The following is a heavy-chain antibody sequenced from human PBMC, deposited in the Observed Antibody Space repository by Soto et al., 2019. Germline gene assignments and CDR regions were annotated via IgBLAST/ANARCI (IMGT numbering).Heavy chain of an antibody. CDR2: IYYSGST. D-gene: IGHD3-9*01. CDR3: AREYDILNWFDP. J-gene: IGHJ5*02. CDR1: GGSISSYY. Sequence: PSETLSLTCTVSGGSISSYYMSWIRQPPGKGPEWIGYIYYSGSTNYNPSLKSRVTISGDTSKNQFSLKLSSVTAADTAVYYCAREYDILNWFDPWGQGTLVT. V-gene: IGHV4-59*01.